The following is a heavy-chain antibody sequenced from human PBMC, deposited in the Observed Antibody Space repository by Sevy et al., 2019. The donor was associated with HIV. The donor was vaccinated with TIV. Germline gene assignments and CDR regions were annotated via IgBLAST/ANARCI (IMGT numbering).Heavy chain of an antibody. CDR2: ISWNSGAI. Sequence: GGSLRLSCAASEFIFDDYAMHWVRQVPGRGLQWVSGISWNSGAIGYADSVKGRFTMSRDNAKNSLYLQMNNLRLEDTALYYCAKDRGYSYSSIDFWGQGTLVTVSS. CDR1: EFIFDDYA. D-gene: IGHD5-18*01. V-gene: IGHV3-9*01. J-gene: IGHJ4*02. CDR3: AKDRGYSYSSIDF.